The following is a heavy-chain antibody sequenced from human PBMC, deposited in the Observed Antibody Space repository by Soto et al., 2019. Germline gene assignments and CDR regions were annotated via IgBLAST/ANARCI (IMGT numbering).Heavy chain of an antibody. CDR3: AGDRGIAARPGYYYYMDV. D-gene: IGHD6-6*01. CDR1: GGSISSYY. Sequence: QVQLQESGPGLVKPSETLSLTCTVSGGSISSYYWSWIRQPPGKGLEWIGYIYYSGSTNYNPSLKSRVTTSVEASKNQFSLKLSSVTAADTAVDYCAGDRGIAARPGYYYYMDVWGKGTTVTVSS. J-gene: IGHJ6*03. CDR2: IYYSGST. V-gene: IGHV4-59*01.